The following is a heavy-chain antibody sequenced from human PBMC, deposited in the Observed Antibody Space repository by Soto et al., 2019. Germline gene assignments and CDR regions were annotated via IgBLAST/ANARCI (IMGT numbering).Heavy chain of an antibody. CDR2: INAGNGNT. CDR3: AGGGKSSSWYNWFYP. CDR1: GYTFTSYA. Sequence: GSSVQVSCKPSGYTFTSYAMHWVRQAPGQRLEWMGWINAGNGNTKYSQKYQGRVTMTRNTSISTAYMELSSLRSEETAVYYRAGGGKSSSWYNWFYPWGQGTLVTVSS. V-gene: IGHV1-3*01. D-gene: IGHD6-13*01. J-gene: IGHJ5*02.